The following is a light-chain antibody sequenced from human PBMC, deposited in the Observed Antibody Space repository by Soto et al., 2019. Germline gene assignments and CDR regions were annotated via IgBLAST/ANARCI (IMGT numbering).Light chain of an antibody. CDR1: QGIRSY. Sequence: DIQLTQSPSFLSASVGDRVTITCRASQGIRSYLAWYQQKPGKAPKLLIYAASTLQSGVPSRFSGSGSGTEFTLTTSSQQPEDFATYYCQQLNSYPITFGQGTRLEIK. J-gene: IGKJ5*01. CDR3: QQLNSYPIT. CDR2: AAS. V-gene: IGKV1-9*01.